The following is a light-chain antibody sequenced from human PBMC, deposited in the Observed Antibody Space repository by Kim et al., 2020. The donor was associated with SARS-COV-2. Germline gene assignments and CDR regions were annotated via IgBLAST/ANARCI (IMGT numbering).Light chain of an antibody. V-gene: IGLV1-47*01. Sequence: QSALTQPQSVSGTPGQRVTISCSGSSSNIGSNYVYWYQQLPGTAPKLLIYRNNQRPSGVPDRFSGSKSGTSASLAISGLRSEDEADYYCAAWDDSLSGYVFGTGTKVTVL. CDR3: AAWDDSLSGYV. CDR2: RNN. CDR1: SSNIGSNY. J-gene: IGLJ1*01.